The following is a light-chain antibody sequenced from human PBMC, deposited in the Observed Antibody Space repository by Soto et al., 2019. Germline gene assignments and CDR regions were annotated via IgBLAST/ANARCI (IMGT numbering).Light chain of an antibody. CDR1: SSDVGAYNF. J-gene: IGLJ2*01. Sequence: QSALAQPPSASGSPGQSVTISCTGTSSDVGAYNFVSWYQQHPGKAPKLLIHEVTERPSGVPDRFSGSKSGNTASLTVSGLQAEDEAEYYCSSYAGIKKYIIFGGGTKLTVL. CDR3: SSYAGIKKYII. CDR2: EVT. V-gene: IGLV2-8*01.